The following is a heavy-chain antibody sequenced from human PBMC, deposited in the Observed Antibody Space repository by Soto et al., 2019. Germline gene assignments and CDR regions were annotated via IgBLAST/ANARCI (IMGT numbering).Heavy chain of an antibody. CDR2: INPNSGGT. J-gene: IGHJ6*02. V-gene: IGHV1-2*04. D-gene: IGHD5-18*01. CDR1: GYTFTGYY. Sequence: GASVKVSCKASGYTFTGYYMHWVRQAPGQGLEWMGWINPNSGGTNYAQKFQGWVTMTRDTSISTAYMELSRLRSDDTAVYYCARGGKIQLWSYYYYYGMDVWGQGTTVNVSS. CDR3: ARGGKIQLWSYYYYYGMDV.